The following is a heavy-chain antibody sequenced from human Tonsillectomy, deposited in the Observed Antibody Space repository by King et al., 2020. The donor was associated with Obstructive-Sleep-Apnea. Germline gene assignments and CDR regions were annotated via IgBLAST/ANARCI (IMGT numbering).Heavy chain of an antibody. J-gene: IGHJ6*02. CDR3: AENEPYSSRGYSSLNYYYYGMDV. CDR2: VRYDGSNK. D-gene: IGHD6-13*01. V-gene: IGHV3-30*02. CDR1: GFTFSSYG. Sequence: HVQLVESGGGVVQPGRSLRLSCAASGFTFSSYGMHWVRQAPGKGLEWVAFVRYDGSNKYYADSVKGRFTISRDNSNNTLYLQMNSRGAEDTAVYYCAENEPYSSRGYSSLNYYYYGMDVWGQGTTVTVSS.